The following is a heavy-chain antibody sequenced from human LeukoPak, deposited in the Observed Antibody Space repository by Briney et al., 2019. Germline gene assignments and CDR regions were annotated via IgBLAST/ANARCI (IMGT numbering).Heavy chain of an antibody. V-gene: IGHV1-24*01. CDR3: ATGITIFGVVRWAFDI. J-gene: IGHJ3*02. Sequence: ASVKVSCKVSGYTLTELSMHWVRQAPGKGLEWMGGFDPEDGETIYAQKFQGRVTMTEDTSTDTAYMELSSLRSEGTAVYYCATGITIFGVVRWAFDIWGQGTMVTVSS. D-gene: IGHD3-3*01. CDR1: GYTLTELS. CDR2: FDPEDGET.